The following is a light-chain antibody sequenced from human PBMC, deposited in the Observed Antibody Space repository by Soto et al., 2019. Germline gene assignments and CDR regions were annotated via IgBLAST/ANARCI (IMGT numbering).Light chain of an antibody. CDR2: DVS. J-gene: IGKJ2*01. Sequence: DIPMTQSPSTLSASIGDRVTLTCRASQGLTGRLARYQQKPGRPPKLLIYDVSILESGVPSRFSGSETGTDFTLTISSLRPDDFATFYCQQYKVYPYTFGQGTRLDI. V-gene: IGKV1-5*01. CDR3: QQYKVYPYT. CDR1: QGLTGR.